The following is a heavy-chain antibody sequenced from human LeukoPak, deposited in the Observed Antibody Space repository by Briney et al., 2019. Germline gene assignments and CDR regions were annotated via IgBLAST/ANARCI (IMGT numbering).Heavy chain of an antibody. V-gene: IGHV3-53*01. J-gene: IGHJ4*02. CDR3: ARDLKTSGWYGDFDY. CDR1: GXTVSSNY. Sequence: PGGSLRLSCFASGXTVSSNYMSWVRQAPGRGLEWFSAIFSGGSTFYADSVTGRFTISRDNSKNTVYLEMNSLRAEDTAVYYCARDLKTSGWYGDFDYWGQGTLVTVSS. CDR2: IFSGGST. D-gene: IGHD6-19*01.